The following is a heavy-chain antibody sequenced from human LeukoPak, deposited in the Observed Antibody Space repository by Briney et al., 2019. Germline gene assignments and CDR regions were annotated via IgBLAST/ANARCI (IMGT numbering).Heavy chain of an antibody. CDR3: ARGLGYCSGGSCSRSYFDY. J-gene: IGHJ4*02. V-gene: IGHV3-30-3*01. CDR2: ISYDGSNK. Sequence: GGSLRPSCAASGFTFSSYAMHWVRQAPGKGLEWVAVISYDGSNKYYADSVKGRFTISRDNSKNTLYLQMNSLRAEDTAVYYCARGLGYCSGGSCSRSYFDYWGQGTLVTVSS. CDR1: GFTFSSYA. D-gene: IGHD2-15*01.